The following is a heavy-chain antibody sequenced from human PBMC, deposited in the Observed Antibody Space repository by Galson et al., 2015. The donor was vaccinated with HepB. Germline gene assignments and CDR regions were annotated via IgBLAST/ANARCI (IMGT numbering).Heavy chain of an antibody. D-gene: IGHD3-3*01. Sequence: SLRLSCAASGFTFSSYSMNWVRQAPGKGLEWVSSISSSSSTIYYADSVKGRFTISRDNAKNSLYLQMNSLRAEDTAVYYCARATGSFYYDFWSGYYVWDYWGQGTLVTVSS. J-gene: IGHJ4*02. CDR2: ISSSSSTI. V-gene: IGHV3-48*01. CDR3: ARATGSFYYDFWSGYYVWDY. CDR1: GFTFSSYS.